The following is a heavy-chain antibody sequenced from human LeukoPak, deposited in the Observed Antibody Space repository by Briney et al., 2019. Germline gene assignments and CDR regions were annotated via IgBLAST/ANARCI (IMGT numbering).Heavy chain of an antibody. D-gene: IGHD3-3*01. Sequence: RTGGSLRLSCAASGFTFSDYYMAWMRQAPGKGLEWASCIGDSGSTIFYADSVKGRFTISRGDAKNSLYLQMNSLRAEDTAVYYCASIDTFDFWSGRGYWGQGTLVTVSS. J-gene: IGHJ4*02. CDR3: ASIDTFDFWSGRGY. CDR1: GFTFSDYY. V-gene: IGHV3-11*04. CDR2: IGDSGSTI.